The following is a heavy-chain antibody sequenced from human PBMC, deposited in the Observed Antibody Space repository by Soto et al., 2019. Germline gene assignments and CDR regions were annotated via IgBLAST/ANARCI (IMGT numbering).Heavy chain of an antibody. V-gene: IGHV3-30-3*01. J-gene: IGHJ3*02. CDR2: ISYDGSNK. CDR3: ARMDMTTVTTDAFDI. Sequence: VGSLRLSCAASGFTFSSYAMHWVRQAPGKGLEWVAVISYDGSNKYYADSVKGRFTISRDNSKNTLYLQMNSLRAEDTAVYYCARMDMTTVTTDAFDIWGQGTMVTVS. D-gene: IGHD4-17*01. CDR1: GFTFSSYA.